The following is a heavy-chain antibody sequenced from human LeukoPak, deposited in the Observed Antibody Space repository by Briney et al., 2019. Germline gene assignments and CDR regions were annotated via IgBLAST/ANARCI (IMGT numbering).Heavy chain of an antibody. D-gene: IGHD3-3*01. V-gene: IGHV3-23*01. CDR1: GFTFSSYA. Sequence: GGFPRLSCAASGFTFSSYAMSWVRQAPGKGLEWVSGITGSGGRTYYADSVKGRFTISRDNSKNTLYLQMNSLRAEDTAMYYCAKEIFRSNDYWGQGTLVTVSS. CDR3: AKEIFRSNDY. J-gene: IGHJ4*02. CDR2: ITGSGGRT.